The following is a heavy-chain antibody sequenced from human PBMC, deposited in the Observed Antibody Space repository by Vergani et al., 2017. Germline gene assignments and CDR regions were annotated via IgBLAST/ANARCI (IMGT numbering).Heavy chain of an antibody. CDR1: GFTFSSYE. Sequence: EVQLVESGGGLVQPGGSLRLSCAASGFTFSSYEMNWVRQAPGKGLEWVSYISSSGSTIYYADSVKGRFTISRDNAKNSLYLQMNSLRAEDTAVYYCAREVVYCIGGSCYPGGAFDIWGQGTMVTVSS. CDR3: AREVVYCIGGSCYPGGAFDI. V-gene: IGHV3-48*03. J-gene: IGHJ3*02. CDR2: ISSSGSTI. D-gene: IGHD2-15*01.